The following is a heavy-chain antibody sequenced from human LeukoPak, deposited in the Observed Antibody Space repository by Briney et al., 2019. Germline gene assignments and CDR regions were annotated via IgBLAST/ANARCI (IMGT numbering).Heavy chain of an antibody. CDR1: GFTFSSYS. CDR3: ARDLGWNYGILTPLYFDY. D-gene: IGHD3-9*01. CDR2: ISSSSSYI. V-gene: IGHV3-21*01. J-gene: IGHJ4*02. Sequence: GGSLRLSCAASGFTFSSYSMNWVRQAPGKGLEWVSSISSSSSYIYYADSVKGRFTISRDNAKNSLYLQMNSLRAEDTAVYYCARDLGWNYGILTPLYFDYWGQGTLVTVSS.